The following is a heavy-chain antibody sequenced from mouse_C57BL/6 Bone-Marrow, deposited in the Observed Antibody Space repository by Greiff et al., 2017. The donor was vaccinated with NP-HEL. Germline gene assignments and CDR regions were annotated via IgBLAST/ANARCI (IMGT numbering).Heavy chain of an antibody. Sequence: EVQRVESGGGLVKPGGSLKLSCAASGFTFSSYTMSWVRQTPEKRLEWVATISGGGGNTYYPDSVKGRFTISRDNAKNTLYLQMSSLRSEDTALYYCARQIYYDYSNYAMNYWGQGTSVTVSS. D-gene: IGHD2-4*01. V-gene: IGHV5-9*01. CDR1: GFTFSSYT. CDR3: ARQIYYDYSNYAMNY. CDR2: ISGGGGNT. J-gene: IGHJ4*01.